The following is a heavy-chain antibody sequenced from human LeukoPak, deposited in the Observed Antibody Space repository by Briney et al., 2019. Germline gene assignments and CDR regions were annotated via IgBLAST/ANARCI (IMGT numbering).Heavy chain of an antibody. CDR3: ASDIYLRSYLTVDY. V-gene: IGHV3-53*01. J-gene: IGHJ4*02. Sequence: GGSLRLSCAASGFTVSSNYMSWVRQAPGKGLEWVSVIYSGGSTYYADSVKGRFTISRDNSKNTLYLQMNSLRAEDTAVYYCASDIYLRSYLTVDYGGQGTLVTVSS. CDR2: IYSGGST. CDR1: GFTVSSNY. D-gene: IGHD1-26*01.